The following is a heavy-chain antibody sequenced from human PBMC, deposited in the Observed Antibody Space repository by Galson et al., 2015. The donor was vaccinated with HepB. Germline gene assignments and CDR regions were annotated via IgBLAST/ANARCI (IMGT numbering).Heavy chain of an antibody. J-gene: IGHJ5*02. V-gene: IGHV1-18*04. Sequence: SVKVSCKASGYTFTPYGINWVRQAPGQGLEWMGWISAYNGKTNYAQKLQGRVTMTTDTSTSTAHMELRSLTSDDTAVYYCARDGGYCSTTSCYSAWFDPWGQGTLVTVSS. CDR1: GYTFTPYG. CDR2: ISAYNGKT. CDR3: ARDGGYCSTTSCYSAWFDP. D-gene: IGHD2-2*01.